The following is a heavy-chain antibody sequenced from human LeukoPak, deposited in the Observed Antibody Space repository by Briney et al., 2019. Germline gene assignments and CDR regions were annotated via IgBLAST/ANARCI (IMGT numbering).Heavy chain of an antibody. V-gene: IGHV3-23*01. CDR2: ISGSGGST. CDR3: AKQSPSRCGSGWDCYFDL. D-gene: IGHD6-19*01. CDR1: GFTFSSYA. J-gene: IGHJ2*01. Sequence: GGSLRLSCAASGFTFSSYAMSWVRQAPGKGLEWVSAISGSGGSTYYADSVKGRFTISRDNSKNTLYLQMSSLSPEDTALYYCAKQSPSRCGSGWDCYFDLWGRGTLVTVSS.